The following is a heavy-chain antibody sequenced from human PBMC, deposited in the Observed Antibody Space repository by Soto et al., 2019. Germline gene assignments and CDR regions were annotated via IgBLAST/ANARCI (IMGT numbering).Heavy chain of an antibody. J-gene: IGHJ6*02. V-gene: IGHV4-4*07. D-gene: IGHD6-19*01. CDR1: GGSIIRYY. Sequence: SETLSLTCTVSGGSIIRYYWSWIRQPAGKGLEWIGRIYTSGSANYNPSLKSRVTMSVDTSKNQFSLKLSSVTAADTAVYYCAREPPMWGIAVAGSGMDVWGQGTTVTVSS. CDR2: IYTSGSA. CDR3: AREPPMWGIAVAGSGMDV.